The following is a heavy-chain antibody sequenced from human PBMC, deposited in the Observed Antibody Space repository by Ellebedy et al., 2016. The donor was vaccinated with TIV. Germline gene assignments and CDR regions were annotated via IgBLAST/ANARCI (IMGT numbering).Heavy chain of an antibody. J-gene: IGHJ4*02. Sequence: GESLKISCAASGFTFSSYGMPRVRRAPGQGLEWVAVIWYDGSNKYYADSVKGRFTISRDNSENTLYLQMNSLRVEDTAVYYCATTTGYGTGWYGRNAYWGQGTLVTVSS. V-gene: IGHV3-33*01. CDR2: IWYDGSNK. CDR1: GFTFSSYG. CDR3: ATTTGYGTGWYGRNAY. D-gene: IGHD6-19*01.